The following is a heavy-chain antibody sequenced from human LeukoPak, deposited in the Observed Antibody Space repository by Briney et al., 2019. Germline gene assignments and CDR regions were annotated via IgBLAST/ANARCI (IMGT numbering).Heavy chain of an antibody. D-gene: IGHD3-22*01. CDR3: ARGGGYYYDSSGYYRFDY. CDR2: INHSGST. Sequence: SETLSLTCAVYGGSFSGYYWSWIRQPPGKGLEWIGEINHSGSTNYNPSLKSRVTISVDTSKNQFSLKLSSVTAADTAVYYCARGGGYYYDSSGYYRFDYWDQGTLVTVSS. CDR1: GGSFSGYY. J-gene: IGHJ4*02. V-gene: IGHV4-34*01.